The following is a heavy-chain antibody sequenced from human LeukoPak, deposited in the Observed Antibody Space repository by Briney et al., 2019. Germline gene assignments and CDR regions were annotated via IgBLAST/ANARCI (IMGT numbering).Heavy chain of an antibody. V-gene: IGHV3-23*01. Sequence: GGSLTLSCAASGFTFRSYAMSWVRQVPGEGLEWVATVSGDASQTYDSDSLKGRFTISRDNSKNTLYLQMNSLRAEDTAVYYCARGSLTYYYYYGMDVWGQGTTVTVSS. CDR1: GFTFRSYA. CDR2: VSGDASQT. J-gene: IGHJ6*02. CDR3: ARGSLTYYYYYGMDV.